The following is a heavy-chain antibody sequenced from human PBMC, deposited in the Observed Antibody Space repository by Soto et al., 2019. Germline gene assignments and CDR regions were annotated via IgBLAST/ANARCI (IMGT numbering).Heavy chain of an antibody. D-gene: IGHD3-16*02. CDR3: TTDLRPSYMITFGGVIVNRHYYYYMDV. CDR1: GFTFSNAW. Sequence: PGGSLRLSCAASGFTFSNAWMSWVRQAPGKGLEWVGRIKSKTDGGTTDYAAPVKGRFTISRDDSKNTLYLQMNSLKTEDTAVYYCTTDLRPSYMITFGGVIVNRHYYYYMDVWGKGTTVTVSS. CDR2: IKSKTDGGTT. V-gene: IGHV3-15*01. J-gene: IGHJ6*03.